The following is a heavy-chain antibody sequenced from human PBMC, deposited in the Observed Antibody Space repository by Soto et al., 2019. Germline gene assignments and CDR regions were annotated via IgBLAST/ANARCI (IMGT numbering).Heavy chain of an antibody. CDR2: ISGNGGRT. J-gene: IGHJ4*02. D-gene: IGHD4-17*01. CDR1: GFTFSTFP. V-gene: IGHV3-23*01. CDR3: AKERVTTTSFDY. Sequence: SLRLSCAASGFTFSTFPMNWVRQAPGKGLEWVSDISGNGGRTNYADSVKGRFTISRDNSKNTLYLQMNTLRAEDTAVYYCAKERVTTTSFDYWGQGTLVTVSS.